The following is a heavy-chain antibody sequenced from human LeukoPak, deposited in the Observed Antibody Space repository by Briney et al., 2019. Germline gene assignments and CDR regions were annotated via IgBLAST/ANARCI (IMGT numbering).Heavy chain of an antibody. V-gene: IGHV1-69*01. Sequence: VASVKVSCKASGGTSSSYAISWVRQAPGQGLEWMGGIIPIFGTANYAQKFQGRVTITADESTSTAYMELSSLRSEDTAVYYCARDLHYCSSTSCWSRGWFDPWGQGTLVTVSS. J-gene: IGHJ5*02. CDR1: GGTSSSYA. D-gene: IGHD2-2*01. CDR3: ARDLHYCSSTSCWSRGWFDP. CDR2: IIPIFGTA.